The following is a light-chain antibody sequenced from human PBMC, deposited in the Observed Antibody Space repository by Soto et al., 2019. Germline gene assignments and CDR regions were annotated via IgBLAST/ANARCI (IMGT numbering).Light chain of an antibody. CDR1: PSVSSY. CDR3: QQRSNWLLT. V-gene: IGKV3-11*01. CDR2: DAS. J-gene: IGKJ4*01. Sequence: EIVLTQSPATLSLSPGERATLSCRASPSVSSYLAWYQQKPGQAPRLLIYDASNSATGIPARFSGSGSGTDFTLTISSLEPEDFAVYYCQQRSNWLLTFGGGTKVEIK.